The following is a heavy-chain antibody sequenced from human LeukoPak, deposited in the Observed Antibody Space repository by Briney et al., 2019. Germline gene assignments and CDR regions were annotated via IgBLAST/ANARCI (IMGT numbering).Heavy chain of an antibody. J-gene: IGHJ4*02. CDR1: GGSISSSSYY. CDR2: IYYSGST. CDR3: ARHSSSPLRYDY. V-gene: IGHV4-39*01. D-gene: IGHD6-13*01. Sequence: SETLSLTCTVSGGSISSSSYYWGWIRQPPGKGLEWIGSIYYSGSTYYNPSLKSRVTISVDTSKNQFSLKLSSVTAADTAVYYCARHSSSPLRYDYWGQGTLVTVSS.